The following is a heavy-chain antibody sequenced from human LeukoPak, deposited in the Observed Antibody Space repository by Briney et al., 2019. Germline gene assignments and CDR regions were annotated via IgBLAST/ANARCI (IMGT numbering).Heavy chain of an antibody. Sequence: SETLSLTCAVSGGSISSSNWWRWVRQPPGKGLEWIGYIYYSGSTYYNPSLKSRVTISVDTSKNQFSLKLSSVTAADTAVYYCARDTKYYFDYWGQGTLVTVSS. J-gene: IGHJ4*02. D-gene: IGHD2-2*01. V-gene: IGHV4-4*02. CDR3: ARDTKYYFDY. CDR2: IYYSGST. CDR1: GGSISSSNW.